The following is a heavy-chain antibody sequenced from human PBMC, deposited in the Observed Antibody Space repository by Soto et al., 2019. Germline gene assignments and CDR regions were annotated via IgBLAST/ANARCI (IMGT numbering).Heavy chain of an antibody. J-gene: IGHJ4*02. CDR2: IIPIFGTA. CDR3: ARGLGVGIVATASDY. Sequence: ASVKVSCKASGGTFSSYAISWVRQAPGQGLEWMGGIIPIFGTANYAQKFQGRVTITADESTSTAYMEPSSLRSEDTAVYYCARGLGVGIVATASDYWGQGTLVTVSS. D-gene: IGHD5-12*01. CDR1: GGTFSSYA. V-gene: IGHV1-69*13.